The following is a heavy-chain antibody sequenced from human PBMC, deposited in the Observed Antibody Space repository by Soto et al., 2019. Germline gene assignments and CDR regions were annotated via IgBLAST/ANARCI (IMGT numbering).Heavy chain of an antibody. CDR1: GGSISSYY. J-gene: IGHJ6*02. Sequence: QVQLQESGPGLVKASETLSLTCTVSGGSISSYYWSWIRQPAGKGLEWIGRIYTSGSTNYNPSLKSRVTMSVDTSKNQFSLKLSSVTAADTAVYYCARGGDFWSGYYYYGMDVWGQGTTVTVSS. D-gene: IGHD3-3*01. CDR3: ARGGDFWSGYYYYGMDV. CDR2: IYTSGST. V-gene: IGHV4-4*07.